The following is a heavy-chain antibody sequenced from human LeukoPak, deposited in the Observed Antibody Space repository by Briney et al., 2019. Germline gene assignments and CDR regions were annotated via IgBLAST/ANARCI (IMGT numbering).Heavy chain of an antibody. V-gene: IGHV1-69*04. CDR1: GGTFSSYA. J-gene: IGHJ4*02. CDR3: ARDIAAGEGTD. CDR2: IIPILGIA. Sequence: SVKVSCKASGGTFSSYAIGWVRQAPGQGLEWMGRIIPILGIANYAQKFQGRVTITADKSTSTAYMELSSLRSEDTAVYYCARDIAAGEGTDWGQGTLVTVSS. D-gene: IGHD6-6*01.